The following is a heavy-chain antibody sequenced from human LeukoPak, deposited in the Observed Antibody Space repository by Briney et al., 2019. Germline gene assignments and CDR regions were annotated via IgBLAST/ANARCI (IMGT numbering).Heavy chain of an antibody. D-gene: IGHD1-26*01. Sequence: GGSLRLSCAASGFTFSSYSMNWVRQAPGKGLEWVSSISSSSSYIYYADSVKGRFTISRDNAKNSLYLQMTSLSAYDTAVYYCARSIVGATNDAFDIWGQGTMVTVSS. CDR2: ISSSSSYI. CDR1: GFTFSSYS. J-gene: IGHJ3*02. V-gene: IGHV3-21*01. CDR3: ARSIVGATNDAFDI.